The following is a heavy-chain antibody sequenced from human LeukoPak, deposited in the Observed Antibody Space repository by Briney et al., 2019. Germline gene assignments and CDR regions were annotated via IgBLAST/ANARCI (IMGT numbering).Heavy chain of an antibody. CDR1: GFTFSSYG. Sequence: GGSLRLSCAASGFTFSSYGMHWVRQAPGKGLEWVAVISYDGSNKYYADSVKGRFTISRDNSKNTLYLQMNSQRAEDTAVYYCAKELRGDYGSGSYSPVFDYWGQGTLVTVSS. CDR2: ISYDGSNK. V-gene: IGHV3-30*18. CDR3: AKELRGDYGSGSYSPVFDY. J-gene: IGHJ4*02. D-gene: IGHD3-10*01.